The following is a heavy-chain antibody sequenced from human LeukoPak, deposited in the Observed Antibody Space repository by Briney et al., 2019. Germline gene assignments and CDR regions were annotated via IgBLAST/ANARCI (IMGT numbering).Heavy chain of an antibody. CDR1: GFTVSGNY. CDR2: IYSGGRR. Sequence: GGSLRLSCAASGFTVSGNYMSWVRQAPGKGLEWVSSIYSGGRRDYAVSVKGRFTISRDNFKNTLFLQMTGLRAGDTAVYYCARAKTWNYTPYYFDSWGQGTLVTVSS. V-gene: IGHV3-53*01. CDR3: ARAKTWNYTPYYFDS. D-gene: IGHD1-7*01. J-gene: IGHJ4*02.